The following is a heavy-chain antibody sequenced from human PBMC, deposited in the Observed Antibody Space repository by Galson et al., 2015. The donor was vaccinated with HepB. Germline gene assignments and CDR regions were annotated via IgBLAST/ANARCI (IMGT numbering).Heavy chain of an antibody. D-gene: IGHD4-23*01. CDR2: ISGSGGST. V-gene: IGHV3-23*01. CDR1: GFTFSSYA. Sequence: SLRLSCAASGFTFSSYAMSWVRQAPGKGLEWVSAISGSGGSTYYADSVKGRFTISRDNSKNTLYLQMNSLRAEDTAVYYCASLDYGGNTKYYFDYWGQGTLVTVSS. J-gene: IGHJ4*02. CDR3: ASLDYGGNTKYYFDY.